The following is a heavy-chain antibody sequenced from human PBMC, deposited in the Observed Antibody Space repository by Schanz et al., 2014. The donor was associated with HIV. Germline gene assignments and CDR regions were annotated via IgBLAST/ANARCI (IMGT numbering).Heavy chain of an antibody. V-gene: IGHV3-30*18. CDR3: AKASESIFGVEGLDF. Sequence: QVHLVESGEGVVQPGRSLRLSCVGSGFIFSNYGIHWVRQAPGKGLEWVAVSSHDGSVKFYGDSVKGRFTISRDTFKNTVYLQMNSLRSEDTAVYYCAKASESIFGVEGLDFWGQGTLVIVSS. CDR2: SSHDGSVK. CDR1: GFIFSNYG. D-gene: IGHD3-3*01. J-gene: IGHJ4*02.